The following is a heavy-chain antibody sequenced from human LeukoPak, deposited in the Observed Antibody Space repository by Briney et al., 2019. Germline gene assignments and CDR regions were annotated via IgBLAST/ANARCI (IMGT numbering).Heavy chain of an antibody. V-gene: IGHV3-23*01. J-gene: IGHJ4*02. D-gene: IGHD1-26*01. CDR2: ISGSGGST. CDR3: AKIGARGTLGATREFEY. CDR1: GFTFSSYA. Sequence: PGGSLRLSCAASGFTFSSYAMSWVRQAPGKGLEWVSAISGSGGSTYYADSVKGRFTISRDNSKNTLYLQMNSLRAEDTAVYYCAKIGARGTLGATREFEYWGQGTLVTVSS.